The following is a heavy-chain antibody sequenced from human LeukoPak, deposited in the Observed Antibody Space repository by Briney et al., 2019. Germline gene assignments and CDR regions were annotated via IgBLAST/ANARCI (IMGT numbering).Heavy chain of an antibody. CDR1: GFNFSDYN. CDR2: IWDDGSEK. J-gene: IGHJ3*02. CDR3: ARDGNFGYDAFDI. Sequence: GGSLRLSCAASGFNFSDYNMHWVRQAPGKGLEWVAVIWDDGSEKYYADSVKGRFSISRDNSENTLSLQVNSLRAEDTAVYYCARDGNFGYDAFDIWGQGTMVTVSS. V-gene: IGHV3-33*08. D-gene: IGHD3-10*01.